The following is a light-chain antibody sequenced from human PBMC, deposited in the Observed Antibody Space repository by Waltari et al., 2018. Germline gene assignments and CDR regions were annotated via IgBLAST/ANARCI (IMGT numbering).Light chain of an antibody. CDR2: GAS. CDR1: QSVSSSY. V-gene: IGKV3-20*01. Sequence: EIVLTQSPGTLSLSPGERATFPCRASQSVSSSYLAWYQQKPGQAPRLLIHGASNRATGIPDRFSGSGSGTDFTLTISRLEPEDFAVYYCQQYGSSPWTFGQGTKVEIK. CDR3: QQYGSSPWT. J-gene: IGKJ1*01.